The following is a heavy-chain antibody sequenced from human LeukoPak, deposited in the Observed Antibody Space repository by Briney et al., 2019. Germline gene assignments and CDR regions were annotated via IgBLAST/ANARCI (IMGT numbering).Heavy chain of an antibody. D-gene: IGHD3-10*01. CDR1: GGTFSSYA. V-gene: IGHV1-69*01. Sequence: SVKVSCKASGGTFSSYAISWVRQAPGQGLEWMGGIIPIFGTANYAQKFQGRVTITADESTSTAYMGLSSLRSEDTAVYYCAIQYGSGSYYRFNYFDYWGQGTLVTVSS. J-gene: IGHJ4*02. CDR2: IIPIFGTA. CDR3: AIQYGSGSYYRFNYFDY.